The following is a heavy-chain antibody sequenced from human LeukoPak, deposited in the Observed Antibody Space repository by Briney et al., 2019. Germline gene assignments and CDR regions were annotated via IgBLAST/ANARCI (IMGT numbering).Heavy chain of an antibody. Sequence: PGGSLRLSCAASGFTFSSYAMSRVRQAPGKGLEWISASSGRGGSTYYADSVKGRFTISRDNAKNTLYLQMNSLRAEDTAVYYCAKSRSPGFDYWGQGTLVTVSS. CDR2: SSGRGGST. V-gene: IGHV3-23*01. CDR3: AKSRSPGFDY. CDR1: GFTFSSYA. J-gene: IGHJ4*02. D-gene: IGHD1-14*01.